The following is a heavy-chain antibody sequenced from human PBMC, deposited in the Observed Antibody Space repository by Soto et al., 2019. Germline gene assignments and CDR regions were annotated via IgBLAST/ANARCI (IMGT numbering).Heavy chain of an antibody. Sequence: EVQLLESGGGWVEPGGSLRLSCAASGFTFGTYAMTWVRQAPGKGLEWVSTIGHNGVSTYYADSVKGRFTISRDNSKNTLYLQMNSLRAEDTAVYYCEKRVSMDVWGQGTTVTVSS. CDR2: IGHNGVST. J-gene: IGHJ6*02. D-gene: IGHD2-8*01. V-gene: IGHV3-23*01. CDR3: EKRVSMDV. CDR1: GFTFGTYA.